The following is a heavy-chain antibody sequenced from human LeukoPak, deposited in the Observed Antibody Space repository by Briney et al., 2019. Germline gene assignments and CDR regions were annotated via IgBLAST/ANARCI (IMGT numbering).Heavy chain of an antibody. CDR1: GFTFSSYE. CDR2: ISSSGSTI. Sequence: GGSLRLSCAASGFTFSSYEMNWVRQAPGKGLEWVSYISSSGSTIYYADSVKGRFTISRDNAKNSLYLQMNSLRAEDTALYYCAKGLERESRLDSWGQGTLVTVSS. CDR3: AKGLERESRLDS. J-gene: IGHJ4*02. D-gene: IGHD1-1*01. V-gene: IGHV3-48*03.